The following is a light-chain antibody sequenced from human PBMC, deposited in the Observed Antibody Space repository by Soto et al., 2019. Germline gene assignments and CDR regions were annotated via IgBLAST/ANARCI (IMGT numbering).Light chain of an antibody. Sequence: DIQMTQSPSSLSASVGDRVTITCRASQGISNYFAWYQQKPGKVPNLLIYAASTLQSGVPSRFSGSGSGTEFTLTISGLQPDDVATYYCQKYNSAPPWTFGQGTKVEI. J-gene: IGKJ1*01. CDR2: AAS. CDR3: QKYNSAPPWT. CDR1: QGISNY. V-gene: IGKV1-27*01.